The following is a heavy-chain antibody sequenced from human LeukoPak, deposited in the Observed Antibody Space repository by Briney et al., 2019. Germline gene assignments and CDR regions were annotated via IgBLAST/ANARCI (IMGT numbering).Heavy chain of an antibody. CDR1: GFSLSTSGMR. CDR2: IDWDDDK. J-gene: IGHJ4*02. CDR3: ARMGDYSDHIF. Sequence: KESGPALVKPTQTLTLTCTSSGFSLSTSGMRVSWIRQPPGKHLEWLARIDWDDDKFYSTSLKTRLTISKDTSKNQVVLTMTNMDPVDTATYYCARMGDYSDHIFWGQGTLVTVSS. V-gene: IGHV2-70*04. D-gene: IGHD2-15*01.